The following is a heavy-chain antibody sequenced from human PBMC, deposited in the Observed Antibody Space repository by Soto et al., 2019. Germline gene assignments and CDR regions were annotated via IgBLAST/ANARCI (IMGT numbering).Heavy chain of an antibody. CDR3: AVGLGYCTNGVCYPVWDY. V-gene: IGHV5-51*01. J-gene: IGHJ4*02. Sequence: HGESLKISCKGSGYSFTSYWIGWVRQMPGKGLEWMGIIYPGDSDTRYSPSFQGQVTISADKSISTAYLQWSSLKASDTAMYYCAVGLGYCTNGVCYPVWDYWGQGTLVTVSS. CDR1: GYSFTSYW. CDR2: IYPGDSDT. D-gene: IGHD2-8*01.